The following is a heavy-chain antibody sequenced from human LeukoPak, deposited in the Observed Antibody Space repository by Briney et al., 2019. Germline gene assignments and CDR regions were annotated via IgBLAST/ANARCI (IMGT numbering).Heavy chain of an antibody. CDR3: ARETAYYYDSSGYYSGSRAFDI. V-gene: IGHV3-11*01. CDR2: ISSSGSTI. CDR1: GFTFSDYY. D-gene: IGHD3-22*01. J-gene: IGHJ3*02. Sequence: GGSLRLSCAASGFTFSDYYMSWIRQAPGKGLEWVSYISSSGSTIYYADSVKGRFTISRDNAKNSLYLQMNSLRAEDTAVYYCARETAYYYDSSGYYSGSRAFDIWGQGTMVTVSS.